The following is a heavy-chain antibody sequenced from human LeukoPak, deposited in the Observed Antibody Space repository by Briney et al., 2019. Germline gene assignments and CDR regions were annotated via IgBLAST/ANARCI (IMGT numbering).Heavy chain of an antibody. CDR1: GGSISSGGYY. Sequence: ASQTLSLTCTVSGGSISSGGYYWSWIRQHPGKGLEWIGYIYYSGSTYYNPSLKSRVTISVDTSKNQFSLKLSSVTAADTAVYYCASGHTLLWFGELWGRGTLVTVSS. D-gene: IGHD3-10*01. V-gene: IGHV4-31*03. J-gene: IGHJ2*01. CDR3: ASGHTLLWFGEL. CDR2: IYYSGST.